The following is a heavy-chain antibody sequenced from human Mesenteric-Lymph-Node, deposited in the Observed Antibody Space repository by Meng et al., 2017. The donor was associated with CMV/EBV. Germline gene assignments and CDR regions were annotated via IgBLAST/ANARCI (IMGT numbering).Heavy chain of an antibody. J-gene: IGHJ6*02. Sequence: GESLKISCAASGFTFSNAWMSWARQVPGKGLEWVGRIKSMALGGPTEYAAPVKGRFTISRDDSRNTLYLQMNSLKIEDTAIYYCIRENYNMDVWGQGTTVTVSS. CDR2: IKSMALGGPT. CDR1: GFTFSNAW. CDR3: IRENYNMDV. V-gene: IGHV3-15*01.